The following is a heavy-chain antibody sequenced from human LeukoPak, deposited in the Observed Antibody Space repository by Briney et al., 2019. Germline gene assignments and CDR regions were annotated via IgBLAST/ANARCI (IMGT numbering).Heavy chain of an antibody. CDR3: AKDIPAITIFGGYGMDV. V-gene: IGHV3-30*18. J-gene: IGHJ6*02. D-gene: IGHD3-3*01. CDR2: ISYDGSNK. CDR1: GFTFSSYG. Sequence: GGSLRLSCAASGFTFSSYGMHWVRQAPGKGLEWVAVISYDGSNKYYADSVKGRFTISRDNSKNTLYLQMNSLRAEDTAVYYCAKDIPAITIFGGYGMDVWGQGTTVTVSS.